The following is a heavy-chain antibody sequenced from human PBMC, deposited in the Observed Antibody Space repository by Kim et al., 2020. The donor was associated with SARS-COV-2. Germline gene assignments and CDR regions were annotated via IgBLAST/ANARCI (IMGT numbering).Heavy chain of an antibody. CDR3: ARRHFYSETSGPLPNWFDP. CDR1: GGSVSYTSLC. J-gene: IGHJ5*02. Sequence: SETLSLTCTVSGGSVSYTSLCWGWIRQTPGKGLEWIGTVYYNGSTSYNPSLKSRVTMSVDTAKNQFSLKLSSVTAADTSVYYCARRHFYSETSGPLPNWFDPWGQGTLVTVSS. CDR2: VYYNGST. D-gene: IGHD3-22*01. V-gene: IGHV4-39*01.